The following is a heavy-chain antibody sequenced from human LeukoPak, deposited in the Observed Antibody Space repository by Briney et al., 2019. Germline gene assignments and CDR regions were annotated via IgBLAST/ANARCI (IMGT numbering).Heavy chain of an antibody. CDR2: INHSGST. CDR3: ARVLLRSRYFDL. Sequence: NPSETLSLTCAVYGGSFSGYYWSWIRQPPGKGLEWIGEINHSGSTNYNPSLKSRVTISVDTSKNQFSLKLSSVTAADTAVYYCARVLLRSRYFDLWGRGTLVTVPS. CDR1: GGSFSGYY. D-gene: IGHD2-15*01. V-gene: IGHV4-34*01. J-gene: IGHJ2*01.